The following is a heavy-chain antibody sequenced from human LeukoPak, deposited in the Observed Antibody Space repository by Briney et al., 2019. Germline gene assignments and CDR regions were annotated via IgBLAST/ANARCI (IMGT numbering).Heavy chain of an antibody. V-gene: IGHV4-61*02. CDR2: IYTSGST. CDR1: GGSISSGSYY. J-gene: IGHJ6*03. Sequence: SETLSLTCTVSGGSISSGSYYWSWIRQPAGKGLEWIGRIYTSGSTNYNPSLKSRVTISVDTSKNQFSLKLSSVTAADTAVYYCASLCGGDCYPNMDVWGKGTTVTVSS. CDR3: ASLCGGDCYPNMDV. D-gene: IGHD2-21*01.